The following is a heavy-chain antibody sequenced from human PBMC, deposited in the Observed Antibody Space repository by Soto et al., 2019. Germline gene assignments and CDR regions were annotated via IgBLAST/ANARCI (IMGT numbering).Heavy chain of an antibody. CDR1: GFTFSSYA. J-gene: IGHJ4*02. D-gene: IGHD3-10*01. CDR3: ARDASDYYGSGSYPN. CDR2: ISYDGSNK. Sequence: QVPLVESGGGVVQPGRSLRLSCAASGFTFSSYAMHWVRQAPGKGLEWVAVISYDGSNKYYADSVKGRFTISRDNSKNTLYLQMNSLRAEDTAVYYCARDASDYYGSGSYPNWGQGTLVTVSS. V-gene: IGHV3-30-3*01.